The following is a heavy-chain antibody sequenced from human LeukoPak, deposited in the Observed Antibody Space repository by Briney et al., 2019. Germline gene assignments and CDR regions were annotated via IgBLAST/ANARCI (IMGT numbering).Heavy chain of an antibody. D-gene: IGHD3-22*01. V-gene: IGHV1-46*01. CDR3: ARDLDYYDSSGTLDY. CDR2: INPSGGST. Sequence: ASVKVSCKASGYTFTSYYMHWVRQAPGQGLEWMGIINPSGGSTSYAQKFQGRVTMTRDTSTSTVYMELSSLRSEDTAAYYCARDLDYYDSSGTLDYWGQGTLVTVSS. J-gene: IGHJ4*02. CDR1: GYTFTSYY.